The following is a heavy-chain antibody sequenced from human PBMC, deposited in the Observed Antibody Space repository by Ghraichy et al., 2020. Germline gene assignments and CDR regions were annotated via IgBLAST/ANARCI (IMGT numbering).Heavy chain of an antibody. CDR2: ISSRSSTI. V-gene: IGHV3-48*02. J-gene: IGHJ4*02. Sequence: GGSLRLSCAASGFTFSSYSMNWVRQAPGKGLEWVSYISSRSSTIYYADSVKGRFTISRDNAKNSLYLQMNSLRDEDTAVYYCARGLRYSGYAIDYWGQGTLVTVSS. CDR3: ARGLRYSGYAIDY. D-gene: IGHD5-12*01. CDR1: GFTFSSYS.